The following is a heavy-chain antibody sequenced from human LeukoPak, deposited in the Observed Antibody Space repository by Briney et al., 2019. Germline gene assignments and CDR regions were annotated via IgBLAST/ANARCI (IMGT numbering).Heavy chain of an antibody. Sequence: GRSLRRSCAASGFTFSSYAMSWVRQAPGKGLEWVSAISGSGGSTYYADSVKGRFTISRDNSKNTLYLQMNSLRAEDTAVYYCAKVGGWTSWYFDLWGRGTLVTVSS. V-gene: IGHV3-23*01. J-gene: IGHJ2*01. D-gene: IGHD3/OR15-3a*01. CDR1: GFTFSSYA. CDR2: ISGSGGST. CDR3: AKVGGWTSWYFDL.